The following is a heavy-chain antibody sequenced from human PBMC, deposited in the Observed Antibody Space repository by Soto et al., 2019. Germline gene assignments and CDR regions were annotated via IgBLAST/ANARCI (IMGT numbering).Heavy chain of an antibody. CDR3: ARGKTDVVRYFDWLSDWFDP. CDR1: SGSISSSNW. D-gene: IGHD3-9*01. V-gene: IGHV4-4*02. J-gene: IGHJ5*02. CDR2: IYHSGST. Sequence: QVQLQESGPGLVKPSGTLSLTCAVSSGSISSSNWWSWVRQPPGKGLEWIGEIYHSGSTNYNPSLKSRVTISVDKSKNQFSLKLSSVTAADTAVYYCARGKTDVVRYFDWLSDWFDPWGQGTLVTVSS.